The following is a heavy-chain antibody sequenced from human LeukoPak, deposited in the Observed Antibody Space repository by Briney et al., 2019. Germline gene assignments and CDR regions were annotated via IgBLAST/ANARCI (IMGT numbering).Heavy chain of an antibody. CDR2: ISSGSSDI. CDR3: ASSSGTDGLDN. CDR1: GITFSDYY. D-gene: IGHD1-26*01. V-gene: IGHV3-11*03. Sequence: KPGGSLRLSCAASGITFSDYYMSWIRQAPGKGLECVSYISSGSSDINYADSVKGRFTVSRDNAKNSLYLQMDRLTVEDTAVYYCASSSGTDGLDNWGQGTLVTVSS. J-gene: IGHJ4*02.